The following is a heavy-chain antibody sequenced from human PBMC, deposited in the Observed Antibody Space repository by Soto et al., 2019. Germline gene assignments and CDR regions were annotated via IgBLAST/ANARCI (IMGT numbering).Heavy chain of an antibody. CDR3: ARDYTFYFDY. CDR1: GFTFTSYG. D-gene: IGHD3-16*01. V-gene: IGHV3-33*01. CDR2: IWYDGSRK. J-gene: IGHJ4*02. Sequence: PGGSLRLSCVVSGFTFTSYGMHWVRQAPGKGLEWVAVIWYDGSRKYYADSVKGRFTISRDIFKKTLYLEMDSLRAEDTAVYYCARDYTFYFDYWGQGTRVTVSS.